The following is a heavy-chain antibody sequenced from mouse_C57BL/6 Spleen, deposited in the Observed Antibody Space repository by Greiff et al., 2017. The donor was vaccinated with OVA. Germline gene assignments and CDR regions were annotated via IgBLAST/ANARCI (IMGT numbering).Heavy chain of an antibody. CDR3: ARGYDYDRGYFDY. J-gene: IGHJ2*01. V-gene: IGHV3-6*01. CDR1: GYSITSGYY. D-gene: IGHD2-4*01. Sequence: EVQRVESGPGLVKPSQSLSLTCSVTGYSITSGYYWNWIRQFPGNKLEWMGYISYDGSNNYNPSLKNRISITRDTSKNQFFLKLNSVTTEDTATYYCARGYDYDRGYFDYWGQGTTLTVSS. CDR2: ISYDGSN.